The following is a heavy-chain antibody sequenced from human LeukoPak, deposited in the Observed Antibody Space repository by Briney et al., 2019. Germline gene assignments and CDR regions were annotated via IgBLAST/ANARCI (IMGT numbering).Heavy chain of an antibody. CDR3: ARHSKYYYGSGANGVDY. CDR2: IYTSGST. D-gene: IGHD3-10*01. J-gene: IGHJ4*02. V-gene: IGHV4-61*02. CDR1: GGSISSGSYY. Sequence: SQTLSLTCTVSGGSISSGSYYWSWIRQPAGKGLEWIGRIYTSGSTNYNPSLKSRVTISVDTSKNQFSLKLSSVTAADTAVYYCARHSKYYYGSGANGVDYWGQGTLVTVSS.